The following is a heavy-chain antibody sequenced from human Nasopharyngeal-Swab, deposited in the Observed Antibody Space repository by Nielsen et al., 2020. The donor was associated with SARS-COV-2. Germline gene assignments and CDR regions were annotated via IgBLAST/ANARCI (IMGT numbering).Heavy chain of an antibody. J-gene: IGHJ4*02. CDR1: GDTFTNSA. V-gene: IGHV1-69*10. Sequence: SVKVSCKTSGDTFTNSAISWVRQAPGQGLEWMGGIVPALGLPNYAQKFQGRLTITADTSTTTAYMELSSLRSEDTAIYYCAREGEYGAYDAPDYWGQGTLVTVSS. CDR2: IVPALGLP. CDR3: AREGEYGAYDAPDY. D-gene: IGHD5-12*01.